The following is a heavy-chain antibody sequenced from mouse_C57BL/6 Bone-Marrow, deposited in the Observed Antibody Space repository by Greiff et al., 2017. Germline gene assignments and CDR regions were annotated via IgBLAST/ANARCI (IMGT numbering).Heavy chain of an antibody. V-gene: IGHV5-9-1*02. CDR3: TRVLRYWYFDV. D-gene: IGHD1-1*01. CDR2: ISRGGDYI. J-gene: IGHJ1*03. Sequence: DVMLVESGEGLVKPGGSLKLSCAASGFTFSSYAMSWVRQTPEKRLEWVAYISRGGDYIYYADTVKGRFTISRDNARNTLYLQMSSLTSEDTAMYYCTRVLRYWYFDVWGTGTTVTVSS. CDR1: GFTFSSYA.